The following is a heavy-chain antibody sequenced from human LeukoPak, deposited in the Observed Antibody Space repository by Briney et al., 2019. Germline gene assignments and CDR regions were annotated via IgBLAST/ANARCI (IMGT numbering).Heavy chain of an antibody. Sequence: SETLSLTCTVSGGSISSSSYYWGWIRQPPGKGLEWIGSIYYSGSTYYNPSLKSRVTISVDTSKNQFSLKLSSVTAADTAVYYFARHSRSMVRGRGADYWGQGSLVTVSS. CDR2: IYYSGST. D-gene: IGHD3-10*01. V-gene: IGHV4-39*01. CDR3: ARHSRSMVRGRGADY. CDR1: GGSISSSSYY. J-gene: IGHJ4*02.